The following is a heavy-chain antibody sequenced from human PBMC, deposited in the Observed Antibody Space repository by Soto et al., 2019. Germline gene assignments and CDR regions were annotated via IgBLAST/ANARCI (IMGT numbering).Heavy chain of an antibody. CDR2: IYYSGST. CDR1: GGSISSYY. Sequence: PSETLSLTCTVSGGSISSYYWSWIRQPPGKGLEWIGYIYYSGSTNYNPSLKSRVTISVDTSKNQFSLKLSSVTAADTAVYYCARGRSRDDFWSGIGGSPYYYDYMDVWGKGTTVTVSS. V-gene: IGHV4-59*01. J-gene: IGHJ6*03. D-gene: IGHD3-3*01. CDR3: ARGRSRDDFWSGIGGSPYYYDYMDV.